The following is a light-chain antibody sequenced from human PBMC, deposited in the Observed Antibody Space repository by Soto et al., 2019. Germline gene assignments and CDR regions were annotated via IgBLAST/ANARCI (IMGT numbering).Light chain of an antibody. CDR1: SSDIGAYKY. CDR3: NSYTSSSALDV. J-gene: IGLJ1*01. V-gene: IGLV2-14*01. Sequence: QSVLTQPASVSGSPGPSITISCTGTSSDIGAYKYVSWYQQHPDKAPKLILYEVSNRPSGVSNRFSGFKSGNTAALTITGRQAEDEADYYCNSYTSSSALDVFGTGTKLTVL. CDR2: EVS.